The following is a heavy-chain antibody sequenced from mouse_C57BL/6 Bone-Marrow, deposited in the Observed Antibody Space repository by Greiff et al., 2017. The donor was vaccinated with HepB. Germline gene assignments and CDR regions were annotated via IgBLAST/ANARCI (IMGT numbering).Heavy chain of an antibody. J-gene: IGHJ3*01. D-gene: IGHD2-3*01. Sequence: QVQLQQSGAELARPGASVKLSCKASGYTFTSYGISWVKQRTGQGLEWIGEIYPRSGNTYYNEKFKGKATLTADKSSSTAYMELRSLTSADSAVYFCARAPDGYYAWFANWGQGTLVTVSA. V-gene: IGHV1-81*01. CDR1: GYTFTSYG. CDR3: ARAPDGYYAWFAN. CDR2: IYPRSGNT.